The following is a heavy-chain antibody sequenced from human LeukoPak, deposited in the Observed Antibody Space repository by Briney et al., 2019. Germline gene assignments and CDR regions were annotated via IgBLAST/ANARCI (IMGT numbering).Heavy chain of an antibody. V-gene: IGHV3-23*01. J-gene: IGHJ3*02. D-gene: IGHD3-10*01. CDR1: GFTFSSYA. CDR3: ANRKGSALDI. Sequence: GGSLRLSCAASGFTFSSYAMSRVRQAPGKGLEWVSSISGSGGSAYYADSVKGRFTISRDNSKSTLYLQMNSLRAEDTAVYYCANRKGSALDIWGQGTMVTVSS. CDR2: ISGSGGSA.